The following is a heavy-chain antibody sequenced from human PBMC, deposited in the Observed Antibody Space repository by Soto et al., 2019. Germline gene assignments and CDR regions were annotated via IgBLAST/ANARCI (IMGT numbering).Heavy chain of an antibody. Sequence: QVQLVESGGGVVQPGRSLRLSCAASGFTFNSYGIHWVRQAPGKRLEWVGIIWYDGSKKYYADSVKGRLIISRYNSKNALDLQMNSLSNEDTAVYYCARDWSTIAGYYMDVWVKGTTVTVSS. CDR1: GFTFNSYG. D-gene: IGHD3-3*01. J-gene: IGHJ6*03. V-gene: IGHV3-33*01. CDR2: IWYDGSKK. CDR3: ARDWSTIAGYYMDV.